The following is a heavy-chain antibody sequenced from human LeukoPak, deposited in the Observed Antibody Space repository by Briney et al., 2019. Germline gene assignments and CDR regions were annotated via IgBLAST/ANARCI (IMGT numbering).Heavy chain of an antibody. CDR1: GFTFSSYA. D-gene: IGHD6-6*01. V-gene: IGHV3-30*04. J-gene: IGHJ4*02. CDR3: ARVFGREQLVGSGFDY. Sequence: GRSLRLSCAASGFTFSSYAMHWFRQAPGKGLEWVAVISYDGSNKYYADSVKGRFTISRDNSKNTLYLQMNSLRAEDTAVYYCARVFGREQLVGSGFDYWGQGTLVTVSS. CDR2: ISYDGSNK.